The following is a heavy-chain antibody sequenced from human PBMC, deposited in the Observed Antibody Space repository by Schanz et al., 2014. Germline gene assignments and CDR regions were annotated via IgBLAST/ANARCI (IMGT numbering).Heavy chain of an antibody. CDR2: IGGSDGNT. V-gene: IGHV1-18*04. CDR3: ARDRDQWDGNYLDY. Sequence: QVQLVQSGAEVKKPGASVKVSCKASGYTFAVYYIHWVRQAPGQGLEWMGRIGGSDGNTNFAQKFQGRVTMTTDTSTSTVYMELRSLTSDDSAVYYCARDRDQWDGNYLDYWGQGTLVTVSS. CDR1: GYTFAVYY. J-gene: IGHJ4*02. D-gene: IGHD1-26*01.